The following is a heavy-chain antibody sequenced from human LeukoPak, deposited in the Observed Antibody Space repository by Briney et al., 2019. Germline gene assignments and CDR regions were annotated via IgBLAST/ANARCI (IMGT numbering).Heavy chain of an antibody. CDR2: INHSRST. J-gene: IGHJ4*02. Sequence: PSETLSLTCAVYGGSFSGYYWSWIRQPPGKGLEWIGEINHSRSTNYNPSLKSRVTISVDTSKNQFSLKLSSVTAADTAVYYCARGRVGAHFDYWGQGTLVTVSS. CDR3: ARGRVGAHFDY. D-gene: IGHD1-26*01. V-gene: IGHV4-34*01. CDR1: GGSFSGYY.